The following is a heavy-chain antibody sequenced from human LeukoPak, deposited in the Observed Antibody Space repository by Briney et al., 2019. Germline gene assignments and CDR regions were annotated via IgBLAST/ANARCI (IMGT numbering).Heavy chain of an antibody. CDR2: IYYSGST. J-gene: IGHJ6*02. Sequence: SETLSLTCTVSGGSISSYYWSWIRQPPGKGLEWIGYIYYSGSTNYNPSLKSRVTISVDTSKNQFSLKLSSVTAADTAVYYCARDQGYYSMDVWGQGTTVSVSS. CDR1: GGSISSYY. V-gene: IGHV4-59*13. CDR3: ARDQGYYSMDV.